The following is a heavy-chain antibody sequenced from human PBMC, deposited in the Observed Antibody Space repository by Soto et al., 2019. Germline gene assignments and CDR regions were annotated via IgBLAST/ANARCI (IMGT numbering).Heavy chain of an antibody. J-gene: IGHJ4*02. D-gene: IGHD6-13*01. CDR1: GGSVSSGNQY. CDR3: ASGSSVSAYIDY. CDR2: IYNSGST. Sequence: PSETLSLTCTASGGSVSSGNQYWSWIRQPPGKGLEWIGYIYNSGSTDYNPSLKSRVSISVDTSKNQFSLNLNSVTAADTAVYFCASGSSVSAYIDYWGQGTLVTVS. V-gene: IGHV4-61*01.